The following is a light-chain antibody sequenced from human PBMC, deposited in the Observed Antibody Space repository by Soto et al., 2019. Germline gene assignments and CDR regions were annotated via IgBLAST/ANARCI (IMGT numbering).Light chain of an antibody. J-gene: IGLJ2*01. CDR3: AAWDDSLSGVV. V-gene: IGLV1-47*01. CDR1: SSNIGSNY. Sequence: QSVLTQPPSASGTPGQRVTISCSGSSSNIGSNYVYWYQQLPGTVPQLLSYRNSERPSGVPDRFSGSKSGTSASLAISGLRSEDEAYYYCAAWDDSLSGVVFGGGTKLTVL. CDR2: RNS.